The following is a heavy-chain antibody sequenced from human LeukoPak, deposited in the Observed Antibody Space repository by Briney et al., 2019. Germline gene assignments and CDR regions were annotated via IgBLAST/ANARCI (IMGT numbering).Heavy chain of an antibody. J-gene: IGHJ4*02. Sequence: SETLSLTCTVSGASISDNSFYWGWVRQPPGKGLEWIGNIYYTGITYYNPSLKSRVTISVDTSKNQFSLRLNSVTAADTAIYYCASPGITTFDYWGQGTLVTVSS. D-gene: IGHD3-22*01. CDR2: IYYTGIT. CDR3: ASPGITTFDY. V-gene: IGHV4-39*01. CDR1: GASISDNSFY.